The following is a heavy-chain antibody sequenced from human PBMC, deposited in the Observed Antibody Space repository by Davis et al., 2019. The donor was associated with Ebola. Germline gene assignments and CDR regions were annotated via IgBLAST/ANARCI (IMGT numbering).Heavy chain of an antibody. CDR3: ARSGSGSFGRSYNWFDP. J-gene: IGHJ5*02. CDR1: GYTFTTYD. D-gene: IGHD3-10*01. V-gene: IGHV1-8*01. CDR2: MNPDSGNT. Sequence: AASVKVSCKASGYTFTTYDINWVRQATGQGLEWMGWMNPDSGNTGYAQKFQGRVTMTRDTSISTAYMELSSLRSEDTAVYYCARSGSGSFGRSYNWFDPWGQGTLVTVSS.